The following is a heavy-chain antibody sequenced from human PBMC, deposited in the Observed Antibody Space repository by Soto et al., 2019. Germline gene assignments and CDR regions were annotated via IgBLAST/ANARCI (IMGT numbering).Heavy chain of an antibody. Sequence: EVQLVESGGGLVQPGRSLRLSCAASGFTFDDYAMHWVRQAPGKGLEWVSGISWNSGSIGYADSVKGRFTISRDNAKNSLYLQMNSLRAEDTALYYCAKAGRRQWLVRSGDAFDIWGQGTMVTVSS. CDR2: ISWNSGSI. CDR1: GFTFDDYA. V-gene: IGHV3-9*01. D-gene: IGHD6-19*01. J-gene: IGHJ3*02. CDR3: AKAGRRQWLVRSGDAFDI.